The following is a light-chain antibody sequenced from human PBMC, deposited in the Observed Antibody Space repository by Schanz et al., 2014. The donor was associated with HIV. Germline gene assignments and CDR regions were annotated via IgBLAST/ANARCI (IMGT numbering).Light chain of an antibody. V-gene: IGKV1-5*03. CDR2: KAS. CDR1: QSIGNS. CDR3: QQYNSFSHT. J-gene: IGKJ2*01. Sequence: IQMTQSPSTLSASVGDRVTITCRASQSIGNSLAWYQQKPGRAPKLLIYKASSLETGVPSTFSGSGSETEFTLTISSLQTDDFATYYCQQYNSFSHTFGQGTKLDIK.